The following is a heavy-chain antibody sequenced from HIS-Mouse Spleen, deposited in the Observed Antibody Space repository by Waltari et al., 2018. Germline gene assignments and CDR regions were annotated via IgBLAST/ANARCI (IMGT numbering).Heavy chain of an antibody. CDR2: INHSGST. Sequence: QVQLQQWGAGLLTPSETLSLTCAVYGGSFSGYYWSWIRQPPGKGLEWIGEINHSGSTNYNPSLKSRVTISVDTSKNQFSLKLSSVTAADTAVYYCARGFEGGIAAAGTLFDYWGQGTLVTVSS. J-gene: IGHJ4*02. D-gene: IGHD6-13*01. V-gene: IGHV4-34*01. CDR3: ARGFEGGIAAAGTLFDY. CDR1: GGSFSGYY.